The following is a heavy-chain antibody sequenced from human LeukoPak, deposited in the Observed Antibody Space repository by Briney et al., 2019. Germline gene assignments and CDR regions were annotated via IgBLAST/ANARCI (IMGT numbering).Heavy chain of an antibody. CDR2: IFYSGNT. CDR3: ARVGYYYGSGSYVDY. CDR1: SGSVSNSHYY. J-gene: IGHJ4*02. Sequence: SETLSLTCTVSSGSVSNSHYYWAWVRQPPGKGLEWLGSIFYSGNTHYNPSLKSPVTISIDTSKNQFSLKVSSVTAADTAIYYCARVGYYYGSGSYVDYWGQGTLVTVSS. V-gene: IGHV4-39*07. D-gene: IGHD3-10*01.